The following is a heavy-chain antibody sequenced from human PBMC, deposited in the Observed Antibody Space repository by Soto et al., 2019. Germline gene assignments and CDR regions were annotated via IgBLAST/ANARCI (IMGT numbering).Heavy chain of an antibody. CDR1: GDSISSHY. Sequence: QVLLQESGPGLVKPSETLSLTCTVSGDSISSHYWGWIRQPPGKGLEWIGSVYYSGSANYNPSLKSQVTISLDTSKNQFSLKPNSVTAADTAVYFCARRPSGSYGQVDYWGQGTLVTVSS. D-gene: IGHD1-26*01. J-gene: IGHJ4*02. CDR2: VYYSGSA. CDR3: ARRPSGSYGQVDY. V-gene: IGHV4-59*08.